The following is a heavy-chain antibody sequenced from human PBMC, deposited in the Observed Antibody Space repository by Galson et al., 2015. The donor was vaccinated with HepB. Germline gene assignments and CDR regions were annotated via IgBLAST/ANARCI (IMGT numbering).Heavy chain of an antibody. CDR1: GYTFTSYY. D-gene: IGHD3-10*01. CDR2: INPSGGST. V-gene: IGHV1-46*03. Sequence: SVKVSCKASGYTFTSYYMHWVRQAPGQGLEWMGIINPSGGSTSYAQKFQGRVTMTRDTSTSTVYMELSSLRSEDTAVYYCARDGPIVQGSGSYYNPPDYWGQGTLVTVSS. CDR3: ARDGPIVQGSGSYYNPPDY. J-gene: IGHJ4*02.